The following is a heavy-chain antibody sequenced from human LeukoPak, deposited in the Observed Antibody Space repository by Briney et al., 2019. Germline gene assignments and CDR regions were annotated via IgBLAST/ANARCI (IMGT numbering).Heavy chain of an antibody. Sequence: ASVKVSCKASGGTFSSYAISWVRQAPGQGLEWMGGIIPIFGTANYAQKFQGRVTMTRDTSISTAYMELSRLRSDDTAVYYCAREHGGSFDYWGQGTLVTVSS. J-gene: IGHJ4*02. D-gene: IGHD4-23*01. V-gene: IGHV1-69*05. CDR2: IIPIFGTA. CDR1: GGTFSSYA. CDR3: AREHGGSFDY.